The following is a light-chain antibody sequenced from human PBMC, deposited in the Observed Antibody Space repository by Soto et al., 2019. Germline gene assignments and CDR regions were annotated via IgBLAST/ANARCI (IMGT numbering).Light chain of an antibody. CDR3: SSYTSSRSYV. V-gene: IGLV2-14*01. CDR1: SSDVGGSDF. CDR2: DVS. J-gene: IGLJ1*01. Sequence: QSVLTQPASVSGSPGQSITISCTGTSSDVGGSDFVSWHQQHPGKAPKLMIYDVSKWPSGVSNRFSGSKSGNTASLTISGLQAEDEADYYCSSYTSSRSYVFGNGTKVTVL.